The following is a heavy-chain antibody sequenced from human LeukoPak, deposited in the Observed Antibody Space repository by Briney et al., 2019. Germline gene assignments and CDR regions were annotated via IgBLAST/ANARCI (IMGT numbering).Heavy chain of an antibody. J-gene: IGHJ5*02. CDR1: GGSISSGDYY. CDR3: ARESRESPGYFDP. CDR2: IYYSGST. Sequence: PSQTLSLTCTVSGGSISSGDYYWSWIRQPPGKGLEWIGYIYYSGSTYYNPSLKSRVTISVDTSKNQFSLKLSSVTAADTAVYYCARESRESPGYFDPWGQGTLVTVSS. D-gene: IGHD6-25*01. V-gene: IGHV4-30-4*08.